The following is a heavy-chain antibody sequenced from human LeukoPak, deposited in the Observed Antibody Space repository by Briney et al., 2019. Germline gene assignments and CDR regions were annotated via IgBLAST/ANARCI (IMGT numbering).Heavy chain of an antibody. J-gene: IGHJ6*02. V-gene: IGHV3-30*18. CDR2: ISYDGSNK. CDR1: GFTFSSYG. D-gene: IGHD2-2*01. Sequence: PGGSLRLSCAASGFTFSSYGMHWVRQAPGKGLEWVAVISYDGSNKYYADSVKGRFTISRDNSKNTLYLQMNSLRAEDTAVYYCAKVWVPAARYYYYGMDVWGQGTTVTVSS. CDR3: AKVWVPAARYYYYGMDV.